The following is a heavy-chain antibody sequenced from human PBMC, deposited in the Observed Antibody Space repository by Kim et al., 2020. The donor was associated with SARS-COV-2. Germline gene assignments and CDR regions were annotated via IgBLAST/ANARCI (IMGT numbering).Heavy chain of an antibody. CDR1: GGSVSSGSYY. J-gene: IGHJ5*02. D-gene: IGHD1-1*01. CDR2: IYYSGST. V-gene: IGHV4-61*01. CDR3: ARTPGGGWFDP. Sequence: SETLSLTCTVSGGSVSSGSYYWSWIRQPPGKGLEWIGYIYYSGSTNYNPSLKSRVTISVDTSKNQFSLKLSSVTAADTAVYYCARTPGGGWFDPWGQGTLVTVSS.